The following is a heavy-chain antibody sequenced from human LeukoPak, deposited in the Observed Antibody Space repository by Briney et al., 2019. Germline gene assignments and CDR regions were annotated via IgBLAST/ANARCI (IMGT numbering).Heavy chain of an antibody. D-gene: IGHD3-10*01. CDR2: IRTDGSYT. J-gene: IGHJ5*02. Sequence: PGESLRLSCAASGFTFSSYGMHWVRQAPGKGLEWVAFIRTDGSYTHYADSVKGRFTISRDNSKNRLFLQMNSLRPEDTAVYYCAKDDFFGSGTWGQGTLVTVPS. CDR1: GFTFSSYG. V-gene: IGHV3-30*02. CDR3: AKDDFFGSGT.